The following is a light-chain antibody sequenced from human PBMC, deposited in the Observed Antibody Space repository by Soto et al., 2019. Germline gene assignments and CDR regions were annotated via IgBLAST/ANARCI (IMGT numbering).Light chain of an antibody. V-gene: IGKV3-15*01. CDR2: GAS. CDR1: QSVSSN. J-gene: IGKJ4*01. CDR3: QQYNNWSPLT. Sequence: EIVMTQSPATLSVSPGERATLSCRASQSVSSNLAWYQQKPGKAPRLLIYGASTRSTGIPARFSGSGSGTAFTLTISSLQSEDFAVYYCQQYNNWSPLTFGGGTKVEIK.